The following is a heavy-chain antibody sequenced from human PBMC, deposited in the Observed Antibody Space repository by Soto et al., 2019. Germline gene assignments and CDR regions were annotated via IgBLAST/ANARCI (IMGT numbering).Heavy chain of an antibody. Sequence: QVQLVQSGAEVKKPGSSVKVSCKASGGTFSSYAISWVRQAPGQGLEWMGGIIPIFGTANYAQKFQGRVTITADESTSTDYMELSSLRSEDTAVYYCASDIGSSGWPHFDYWGQGTLVTVSS. CDR2: IIPIFGTA. CDR3: ASDIGSSGWPHFDY. V-gene: IGHV1-69*01. J-gene: IGHJ4*02. CDR1: GGTFSSYA. D-gene: IGHD6-19*01.